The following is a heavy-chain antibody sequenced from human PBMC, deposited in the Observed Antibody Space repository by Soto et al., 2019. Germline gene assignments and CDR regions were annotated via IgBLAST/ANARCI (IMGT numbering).Heavy chain of an antibody. J-gene: IGHJ4*02. Sequence: PGGSLRLSCAASGFTFSNYAMSWVRQAPGKGLEWVSIISGSGDSTYYADSVKGRFTISRDNSKNTLYLQMNSLRAEDTAIYYCANSEPRTYVANYFDYWGQGTLVTVSS. V-gene: IGHV3-23*01. CDR3: ANSEPRTYVANYFDY. CDR1: GFTFSNYA. D-gene: IGHD3-16*01. CDR2: ISGSGDST.